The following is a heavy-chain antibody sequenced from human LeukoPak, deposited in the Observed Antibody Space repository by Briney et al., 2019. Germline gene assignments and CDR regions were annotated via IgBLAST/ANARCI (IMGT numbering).Heavy chain of an antibody. CDR2: IKEDGSLK. Sequence: PGGSLTLSCAASGFTFSTYWMTWVRLAPGKGLEWVANIKEDGSLKYYVDSVKGRFTISRDNAKNSLYLQMNSLRDEDTAVYYCGRDQKHGYTYGYPLDYWGQGTLVTVSS. CDR1: GFTFSTYW. J-gene: IGHJ4*02. V-gene: IGHV3-7*01. D-gene: IGHD5-18*01. CDR3: GRDQKHGYTYGYPLDY.